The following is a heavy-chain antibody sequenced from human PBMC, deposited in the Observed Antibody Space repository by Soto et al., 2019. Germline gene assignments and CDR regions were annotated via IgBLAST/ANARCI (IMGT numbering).Heavy chain of an antibody. D-gene: IGHD3-9*01. Sequence: GGSLRLSCVASGFAFRSYGMNWVRQAPGKGLEWVSSISTSSSAIYYTDSVKGRFTISRDNARNSLYLQMKSLRAEDTAVYFCARDGADYDILTGYYDYYYHGMDVWGQGTTVTSP. CDR3: ARDGADYDILTGYYDYYYHGMDV. J-gene: IGHJ6*02. CDR2: ISTSSSAI. V-gene: IGHV3-21*06. CDR1: GFAFRSYG.